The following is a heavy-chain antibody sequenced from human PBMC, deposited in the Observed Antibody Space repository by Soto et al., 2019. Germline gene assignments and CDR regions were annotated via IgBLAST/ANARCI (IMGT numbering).Heavy chain of an antibody. CDR1: GYTFTSYD. Sequence: ASVKVSCKASGYTFTSYDINWVRQATGQGLEWMGWMNPNSGNTGYAQKFQGRVTMTRNTSISTAYMELSRLRSEDTAVYYCARYTGLYYYMDVWGKGTTVTVSS. J-gene: IGHJ6*03. V-gene: IGHV1-8*01. D-gene: IGHD5-18*01. CDR2: MNPNSGNT. CDR3: ARYTGLYYYMDV.